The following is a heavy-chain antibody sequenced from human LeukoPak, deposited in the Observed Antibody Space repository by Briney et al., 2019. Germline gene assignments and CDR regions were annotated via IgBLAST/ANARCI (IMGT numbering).Heavy chain of an antibody. D-gene: IGHD1-26*01. V-gene: IGHV4-4*09. CDR3: TKREGRMSGSYDYFDP. J-gene: IGHJ5*02. CDR2: IHSNGYT. CDR1: GGSISGYY. Sequence: SETLSLTCTVSGGSISGYYWSWIRQPPGQGLEWIAYIHSNGYTNYNPSLKSRVTISVDTSKNQFSLKVTSVTAADTAMYYCTKREGRMSGSYDYFDPWGQGTLVTVS.